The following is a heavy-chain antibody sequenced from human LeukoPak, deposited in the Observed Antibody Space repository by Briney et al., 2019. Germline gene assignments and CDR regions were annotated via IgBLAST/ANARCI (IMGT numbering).Heavy chain of an antibody. V-gene: IGHV1-18*01. CDR3: ARALPLVLWVDY. CDR1: GYTFTSYG. Sequence: GASVKVSCKASGYTFTSYGISWVRQAPGQGLEWMGWISAYNGNTNYAQKLQGRVTMTTDTSTSPAYMELRSLRSDDRAVYYCARALPLVLWVDYWGQGTLGTVSS. CDR2: ISAYNGNT. J-gene: IGHJ4*02. D-gene: IGHD2-21*01.